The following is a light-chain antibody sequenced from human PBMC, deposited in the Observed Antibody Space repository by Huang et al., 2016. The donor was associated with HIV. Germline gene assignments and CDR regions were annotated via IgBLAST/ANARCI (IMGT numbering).Light chain of an antibody. CDR2: DAS. V-gene: IGKV3-11*01. Sequence: EVVLTQSPATLSLSPGERATLSCRASQNIATYLTWYQQKRGQAPRLLIYDASTRATDIPAMFSGTGSGTEFTLTISSREPEDFAVYYCQQRAKWPLTFGGGTKVEIK. CDR1: QNIATY. CDR3: QQRAKWPLT. J-gene: IGKJ4*01.